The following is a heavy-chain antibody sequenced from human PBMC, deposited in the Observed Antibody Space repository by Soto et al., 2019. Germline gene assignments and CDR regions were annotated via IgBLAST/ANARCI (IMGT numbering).Heavy chain of an antibody. CDR3: ARAQYSSSRWFDP. CDR2: INHSGST. D-gene: IGHD6-6*01. V-gene: IGHV4-34*01. CDR1: GGSFGGYY. Sequence: SETLSLTCAVYGGSFGGYYWSWIRQPPGKGLEWIGEINHSGSTNYNPSLKSRVTISVDTSKNQFSLKLSSVTAVDTAVYYCARAQYSSSRWFDPWGQGTLVTVSS. J-gene: IGHJ5*02.